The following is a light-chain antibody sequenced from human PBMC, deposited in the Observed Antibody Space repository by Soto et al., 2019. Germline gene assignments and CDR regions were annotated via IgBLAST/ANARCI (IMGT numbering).Light chain of an antibody. J-gene: IGLJ1*01. V-gene: IGLV2-14*03. CDR1: SSDVGGYKY. Sequence: QSALTQPASVSGSPGQSITISCTGTSSDVGGYKYVSWYQQHPGKAPKLMIYDVSNRPSRVSNRFSGYKSGNTASLTISGVQAEDEADYYCSSYTSSVNYVFGTGTKVTVL. CDR3: SSYTSSVNYV. CDR2: DVS.